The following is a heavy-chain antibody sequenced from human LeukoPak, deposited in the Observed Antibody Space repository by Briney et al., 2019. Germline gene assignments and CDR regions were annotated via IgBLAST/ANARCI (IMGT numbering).Heavy chain of an antibody. V-gene: IGHV3-21*01. CDR3: ARDLEAAGSFDY. CDR2: ISSSSSYI. Sequence: GGSLRLSCAASGFTFSSYSMNWVRQAPGKGLEWVSSISSSSSYIYYADSVKGRFTISRDNAKNSLYLQMYSLRAEDTAVYYCARDLEAAGSFDYWAREPWSPSPQ. J-gene: IGHJ4*02. D-gene: IGHD6-13*01. CDR1: GFTFSSYS.